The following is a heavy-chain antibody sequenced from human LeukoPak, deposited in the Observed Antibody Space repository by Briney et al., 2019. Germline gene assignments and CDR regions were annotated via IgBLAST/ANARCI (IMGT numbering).Heavy chain of an antibody. CDR3: ARYGGAVTD. D-gene: IGHD6-19*01. CDR1: GFSFSTHS. Sequence: GGSLRLSCAASGFSFSTHSMSWVRQAPGKGLEWVANIKEDGSEKNYVDSVKGRFTISRDNVKNALYLQMNSLRAEDTALYYCARYGGAVTDWGQGTLVTVSS. J-gene: IGHJ4*02. CDR2: IKEDGSEK. V-gene: IGHV3-7*05.